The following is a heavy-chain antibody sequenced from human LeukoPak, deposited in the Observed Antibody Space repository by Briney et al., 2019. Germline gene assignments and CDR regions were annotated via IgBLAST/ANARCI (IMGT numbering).Heavy chain of an antibody. D-gene: IGHD4-17*01. CDR3: AKDRFYGDTYFDY. CDR2: ISGSGGST. J-gene: IGHJ4*02. V-gene: IGHV3-23*01. Sequence: GGSLRLSCAASGFTLRSYAMSWVRQAPGKGLEWVSAISGSGGSTYYADSVKGRSTISRDNSKNTLYLQMNSLRAEDTAIYYCAKDRFYGDTYFDYWGQGTLVTVSS. CDR1: GFTLRSYA.